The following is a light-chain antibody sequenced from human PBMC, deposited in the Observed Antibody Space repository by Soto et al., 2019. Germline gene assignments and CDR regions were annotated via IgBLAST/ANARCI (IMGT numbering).Light chain of an antibody. CDR3: QQRSNWSWT. CDR2: DAS. CDR1: QSVSSY. J-gene: IGKJ1*01. Sequence: EMVMTQSPATLSVSPGERATLSCRASQSVSSYLAWYQQKPGQAPRPLIYDASNRATGIPARFSGSGSGTDFTLTISSLEPEDFAVYYCQQRSNWSWTFGQGTKVDI. V-gene: IGKV3-11*01.